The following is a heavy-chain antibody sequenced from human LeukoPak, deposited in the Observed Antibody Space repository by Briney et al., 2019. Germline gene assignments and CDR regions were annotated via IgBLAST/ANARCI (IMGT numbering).Heavy chain of an antibody. Sequence: AGRSLRLSCAASGFTLSYYAMNWVRQAPGKGLEWVSSISSSSSYIYYADSVKGRFTISRDNAKNSLYLQMNSLRAEDTAVYYCATYSSSWTFDYWGQGTLVSVSS. D-gene: IGHD6-13*01. CDR3: ATYSSSWTFDY. CDR1: GFTLSYYA. V-gene: IGHV3-21*01. J-gene: IGHJ4*02. CDR2: ISSSSSYI.